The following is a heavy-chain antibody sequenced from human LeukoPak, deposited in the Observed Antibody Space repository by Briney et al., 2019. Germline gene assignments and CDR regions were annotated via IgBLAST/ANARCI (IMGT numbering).Heavy chain of an antibody. D-gene: IGHD2-2*01. CDR2: INSDGSGT. CDR1: RFTFSSYW. CDR3: AKLPREYCSSTSCPNWFDT. J-gene: IGHJ5*02. V-gene: IGHV3-74*01. Sequence: GGSLRLSCAASRFTFSSYWMHWVRQAPGKGLVWVSRINSDGSGTSYADPVKGRFTISRDSSKNTLYLHMNSLRAEDTAVYYCAKLPREYCSSTSCPNWFDTWGQGTLVTVSS.